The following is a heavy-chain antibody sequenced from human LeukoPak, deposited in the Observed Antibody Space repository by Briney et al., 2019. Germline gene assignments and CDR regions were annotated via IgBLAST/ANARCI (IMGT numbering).Heavy chain of an antibody. CDR3: ARGVGTGLVLKDSFDI. Sequence: ASETLSLTCTVSGGSISSYYWSWIRQPPEKGLEWIGYIYYSGSTNYNPSLKSRVTISVDTSKNRFSLKLTSVAAADTAVYYCARGVGTGLVLKDSFDIWGQGTMVTVSS. D-gene: IGHD1-14*01. V-gene: IGHV4-59*01. J-gene: IGHJ3*02. CDR1: GGSISSYY. CDR2: IYYSGST.